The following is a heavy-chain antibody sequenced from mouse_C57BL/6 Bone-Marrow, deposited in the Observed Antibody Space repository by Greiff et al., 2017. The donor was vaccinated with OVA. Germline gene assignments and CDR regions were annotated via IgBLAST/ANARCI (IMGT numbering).Heavy chain of an antibody. Sequence: VKVVESGGGLVQPKGSLKLSCAASGFSFNTYAMNWVRQAPGKGLEWVARIRSKSNNYATYYADSVKDRFTISRDDSESMLYLQMNNLKTEDTAMYYCVRLGLLPHYYAMDYWGQGTSVTVSS. J-gene: IGHJ4*01. CDR3: VRLGLLPHYYAMDY. CDR1: GFSFNTYA. D-gene: IGHD2-3*01. CDR2: IRSKSNNYAT. V-gene: IGHV10-1*01.